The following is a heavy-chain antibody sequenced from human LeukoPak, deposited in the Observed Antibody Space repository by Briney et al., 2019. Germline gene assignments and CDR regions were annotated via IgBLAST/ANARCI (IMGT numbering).Heavy chain of an antibody. CDR3: TTLYSSSWKTFDY. V-gene: IGHV5-51*01. CDR2: IYPGDSDT. CDR1: GYSFTSYW. D-gene: IGHD6-13*01. J-gene: IGHJ4*02. Sequence: GESLKISCKGSGYSFTSYWIGWVRQMPGKGLEWMAIIYPGDSDTRYSPSFQGQVTISADKSISTAYLQWSSLKASGTAMYYCTTLYSSSWKTFDYWGQGTLVTVSS.